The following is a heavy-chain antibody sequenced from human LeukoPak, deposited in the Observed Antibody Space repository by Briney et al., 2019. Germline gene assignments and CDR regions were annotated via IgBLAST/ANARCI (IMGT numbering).Heavy chain of an antibody. V-gene: IGHV3-74*01. CDR1: GFTLSAYW. J-gene: IGHJ4*02. CDR2: IEGDGNRI. D-gene: IGHD2-2*01. Sequence: PGGSLRLSCAASGFTLSAYWMHWVRQAPGKGLMWVSRIEGDGNRITYADSVKGRFTISRDNAKNTLYLQMNNLRAEDTAVYYCVSFYETYWGRGTLVTVSS. CDR3: VSFYETY.